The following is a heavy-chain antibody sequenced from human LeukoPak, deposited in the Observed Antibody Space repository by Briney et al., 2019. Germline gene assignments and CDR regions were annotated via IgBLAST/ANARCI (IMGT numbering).Heavy chain of an antibody. CDR1: GYSFTSYG. D-gene: IGHD6-13*01. CDR2: ISAYNGNT. CDR3: IRDAYSSSYYVY. J-gene: IGHJ4*02. Sequence: ASVKVSCKASGYSFTSYGISWVRQAPGQGLEWMGWISAYNGNTDYAQKVQGRVTMTTDTSTSTAYMEVRSLRYDDTAVYYCIRDAYSSSYYVYWGQGTLVTVS. V-gene: IGHV1-18*01.